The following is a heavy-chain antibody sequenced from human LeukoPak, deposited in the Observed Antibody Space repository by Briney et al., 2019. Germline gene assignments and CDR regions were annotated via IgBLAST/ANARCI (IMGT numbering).Heavy chain of an antibody. V-gene: IGHV1-46*01. J-gene: IGHJ4*02. Sequence: ASVMVSCKASGYTFTSYYIHWMRQAPGQGLEWMGVIDPSGGSRSFAQKFQGRVTMIRDTSTSTVYMELSSLRSEDTAVYYCANDDTAIGPFDYWGQGTLVTVSS. CDR3: ANDDTAIGPFDY. CDR2: IDPSGGSR. D-gene: IGHD5-18*01. CDR1: GYTFTSYY.